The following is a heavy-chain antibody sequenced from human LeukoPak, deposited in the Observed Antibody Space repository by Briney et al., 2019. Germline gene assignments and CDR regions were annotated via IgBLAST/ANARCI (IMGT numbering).Heavy chain of an antibody. CDR3: AKGDATGGGDYA. CDR1: GFTLSRFE. J-gene: IGHJ5*02. Sequence: GGSLRLSCAASGFTLSRFEMHWVRQAPGKGLEWISYVSNSGKNKFYADSVKGRFTISRDNAKNSLHLQMNSLSSEDTAIYYCAKGDATGGGDYAWGQGTLVTVSS. V-gene: IGHV3-48*03. CDR2: VSNSGKNK. D-gene: IGHD3-16*01.